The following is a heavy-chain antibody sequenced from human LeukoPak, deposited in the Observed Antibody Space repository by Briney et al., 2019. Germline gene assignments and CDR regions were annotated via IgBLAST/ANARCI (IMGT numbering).Heavy chain of an antibody. J-gene: IGHJ4*02. V-gene: IGHV1-18*01. D-gene: IGHD6-13*01. CDR1: GYTFTSYG. CDR2: ISAYNGNT. CDR3: ARERYTSSWYYFDL. Sequence: GASVKVSCKASGYTFTSYGISWVRQAPGQGLEWMGWISAYNGNTNYAQKLQGRVTMTTDTSTSTAYMELRSLRSDDTAVYYCARERYTSSWYYFDLWGQGTLVTVSS.